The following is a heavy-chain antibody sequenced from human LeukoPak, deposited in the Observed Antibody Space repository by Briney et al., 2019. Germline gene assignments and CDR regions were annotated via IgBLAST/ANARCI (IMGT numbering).Heavy chain of an antibody. V-gene: IGHV3-21*01. CDR3: ARSLGEIATMSDY. J-gene: IGHJ4*02. Sequence: PGGSLRLSLAASGFTFSSYSMNWVSQAPGKGMEWVSSISSSSSYIYYADSVKGRFTISRDNAKNSLYLQMNSLRAEDTAVYYCARSLGEIATMSDYWGQGTLVTVSS. CDR2: ISSSSSYI. D-gene: IGHD5-24*01. CDR1: GFTFSSYS.